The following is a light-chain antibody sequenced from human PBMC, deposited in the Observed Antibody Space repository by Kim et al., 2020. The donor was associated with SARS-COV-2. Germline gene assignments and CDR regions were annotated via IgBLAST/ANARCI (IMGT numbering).Light chain of an antibody. CDR3: ASWDGSLSAWV. J-gene: IGLJ3*02. CDR1: NSNIGRNA. Sequence: GQSVTISCSGSNSNIGRNAVNWFQQLPGTAPQLLIYFKNQRPSGVPDRFSGSKSGTSASLAISGLQSEDEADYYCASWDGSLSAWVFGGGTKVTVL. CDR2: FKN. V-gene: IGLV1-44*01.